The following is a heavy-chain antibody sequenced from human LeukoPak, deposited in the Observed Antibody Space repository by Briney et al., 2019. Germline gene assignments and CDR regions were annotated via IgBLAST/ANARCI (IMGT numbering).Heavy chain of an antibody. CDR2: IKQDGSEK. Sequence: GSLRLSCAASGFTFSSYWMSWVRQAPGKGLEWVANIKQDGSEKYYVDSVKGRFTISRDNAKNSLYLQMNSLRAEGTAVYYCARGNGYGDYECDYWGQGTLVTVSS. CDR1: GFTFSSYW. V-gene: IGHV3-7*01. D-gene: IGHD4-17*01. J-gene: IGHJ4*02. CDR3: ARGNGYGDYECDY.